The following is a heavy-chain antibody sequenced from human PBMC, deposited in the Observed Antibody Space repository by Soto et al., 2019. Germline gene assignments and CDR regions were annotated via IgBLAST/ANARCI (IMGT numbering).Heavy chain of an antibody. V-gene: IGHV3-23*01. J-gene: IGHJ6*03. CDR1: GFTFSSYA. CDR3: AKDGSTGPSLLRYFDWSERGYYYYYMDV. D-gene: IGHD3-9*01. CDR2: ISGSGGST. Sequence: GGSLRLSCAASGFTFSSYAMSWVRQAPGKGLEWVSAISGSGGSTYYADSVKGRFTISRDNSKNTLYLQMNSLRAEDTAVYYCAKDGSTGPSLLRYFDWSERGYYYYYMDVWGKGTTVTVSS.